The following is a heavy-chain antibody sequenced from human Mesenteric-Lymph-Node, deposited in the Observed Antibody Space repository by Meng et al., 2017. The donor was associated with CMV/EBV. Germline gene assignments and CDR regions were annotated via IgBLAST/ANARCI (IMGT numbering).Heavy chain of an antibody. CDR3: ATGLMSAFEI. V-gene: IGHV3-21*01. CDR1: GFTFDTYA. CDR2: ISLGSRYI. D-gene: IGHD2-8*01. J-gene: IGHJ3*02. Sequence: GESLKISCAASGFTFDTYAMNWVRQAPGKGLEWVSSISLGSRYINYADSVKGRFTVSRDNAKNTLYLQMNSLRAEDTAVYYCATGLMSAFEIWGQGTMVTVSS.